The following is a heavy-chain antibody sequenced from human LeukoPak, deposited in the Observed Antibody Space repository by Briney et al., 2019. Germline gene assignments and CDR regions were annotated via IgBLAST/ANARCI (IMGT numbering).Heavy chain of an antibody. V-gene: IGHV4-34*01. Sequence: TPSETLSLTCAVYGGSFSGYYWSWIRQPPGKGLEWIGEINHSGSTNYNPSLKSRVTISVDTSKNQISLKLSSVTAADTAVYYCARGWYDILTGPYYFDYWGQGTLVTVSS. CDR3: ARGWYDILTGPYYFDY. CDR2: INHSGST. D-gene: IGHD3-9*01. J-gene: IGHJ4*02. CDR1: GGSFSGYY.